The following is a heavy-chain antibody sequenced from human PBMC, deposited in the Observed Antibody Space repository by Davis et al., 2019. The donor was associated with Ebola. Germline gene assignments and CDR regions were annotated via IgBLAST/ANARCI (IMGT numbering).Heavy chain of an antibody. CDR2: IYYSGST. J-gene: IGHJ5*02. CDR1: GGSVSSGSYY. CDR3: ARDNHYYDILTGYYKGGYNWFDP. V-gene: IGHV4-61*01. Sequence: SETLSLTCTVSGGSVSSGSYYWSWIRQPPEKGLEWIGYIYYSGSTNYNPSLKSRVTISVDTSKNQFSLKLSSVTAADTAVYYCARDNHYYDILTGYYKGGYNWFDPWGQGTLVTVSS. D-gene: IGHD3-9*01.